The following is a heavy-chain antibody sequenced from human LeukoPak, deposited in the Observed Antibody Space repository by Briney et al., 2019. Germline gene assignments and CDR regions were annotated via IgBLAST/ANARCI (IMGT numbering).Heavy chain of an antibody. J-gene: IGHJ1*01. CDR3: AKDPVTTIAEYFQH. CDR2: ISGSGGST. D-gene: IGHD4-17*01. Sequence: LTGGSLRLSCAASGFTFSSYAMSWVRQAPGKGLEWVSAISGSGGSTYYADSVKGRFTISRDNSRNTLYLQMNSLRAEDTAVYYCAKDPVTTIAEYFQHWGQGTLVTVSS. CDR1: GFTFSSYA. V-gene: IGHV3-23*01.